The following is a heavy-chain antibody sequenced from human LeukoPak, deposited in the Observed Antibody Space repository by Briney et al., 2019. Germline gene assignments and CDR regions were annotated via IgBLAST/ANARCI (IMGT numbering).Heavy chain of an antibody. CDR3: ARGASGIHH. V-gene: IGHV1-18*01. CDR1: GYIFTDYG. CDR2: SSVYNGNT. Sequence: ASVKVSCKASGYIFTDYGISWVRQAPRQGLEWVGWSSVYNGNTNYAQKLQSRVTMTTDTSTCTAYMELRSLRSADTAVYYCARGASGIHHWGQGTLVTVSS. J-gene: IGHJ1*01.